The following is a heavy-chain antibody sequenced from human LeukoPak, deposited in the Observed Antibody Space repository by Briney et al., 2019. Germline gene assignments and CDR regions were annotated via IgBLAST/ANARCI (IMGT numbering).Heavy chain of an antibody. CDR1: GDSISRGGYF. V-gene: IGHV4-31*03. J-gene: IGHJ5*02. CDR3: ARDLRGVRGVGSNWFDP. CDR2: IYYSGST. D-gene: IGHD3-10*01. Sequence: SETLSLTCTVSGDSISRGGYFWSWIRQHPGKGLEWIGNIYYSGSTSYNPSFKSRVTISVDTTKNQFSLKLSSVTAADTALYYCARDLRGVRGVGSNWFDPWGQGTLVTVSS.